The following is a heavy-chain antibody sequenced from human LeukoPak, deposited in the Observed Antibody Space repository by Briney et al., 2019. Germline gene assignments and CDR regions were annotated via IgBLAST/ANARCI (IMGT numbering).Heavy chain of an antibody. CDR2: XXXXXDK. V-gene: IGHV2-70*11. D-gene: IGHD2-2*01. J-gene: IGHJ4*02. Sequence: SGPTLVNPTQTXTLXCTXSGXXXXXXGMXXXWXXXXXGXAXXWXXXXXXXXDKYYSTSLXTRLTISKDTSKNQVVLTMTNMDPVDTATYYCARIXRYGSSTSRYYFDYWGQGTLVTVSS. CDR3: ARIXRYGSSTSRYYFDY. CDR1: GXXXXXXGMX.